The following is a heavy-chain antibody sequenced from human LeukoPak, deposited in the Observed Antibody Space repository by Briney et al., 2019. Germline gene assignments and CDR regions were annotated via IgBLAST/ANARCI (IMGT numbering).Heavy chain of an antibody. D-gene: IGHD3-22*01. CDR1: GYTFTSYY. V-gene: IGHV1-46*01. Sequence: GASVKVSCKASGYTFTSYYMHWVRRAPGQGLEWMGIINPSGGSTSYAQKFQGRVTMTRDTSTSTVYMELSSLRSEDTAVYYCARAAYYYDSSGYESFDYWGQGTLVTVSS. CDR3: ARAAYYYDSSGYESFDY. CDR2: INPSGGST. J-gene: IGHJ4*02.